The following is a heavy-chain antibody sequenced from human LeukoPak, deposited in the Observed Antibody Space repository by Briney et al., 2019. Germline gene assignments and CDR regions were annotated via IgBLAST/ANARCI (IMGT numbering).Heavy chain of an antibody. CDR3: ARGIVVEYAFDI. CDR1: GGSFSGYY. Sequence: SETLSLTCAVYGGSFSGYYWSWIRQPPGKGPEWIGEINHSGSTNYNPSLKSRVTISVDTSKNQFSLKLSSVTAADTAVYYCARGIVVEYAFDIWGQGTMVTVSS. V-gene: IGHV4-34*01. D-gene: IGHD2-2*01. J-gene: IGHJ3*02. CDR2: INHSGST.